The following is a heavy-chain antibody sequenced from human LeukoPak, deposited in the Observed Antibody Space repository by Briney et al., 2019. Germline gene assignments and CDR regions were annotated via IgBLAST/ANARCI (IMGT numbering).Heavy chain of an antibody. Sequence: SVTVSYKASGFTFTSSAVQWVRQARGQRLEWIGWIVVGSGNTNYAQKFQERVTITRDMSTSTAYMELSSLRSEDTAVYYCAAVGELPYYYYMDVWGKGTTVTVSS. CDR3: AAVGELPYYYYMDV. CDR1: GFTFTSSA. CDR2: IVVGSGNT. J-gene: IGHJ6*03. V-gene: IGHV1-58*01. D-gene: IGHD3-10*01.